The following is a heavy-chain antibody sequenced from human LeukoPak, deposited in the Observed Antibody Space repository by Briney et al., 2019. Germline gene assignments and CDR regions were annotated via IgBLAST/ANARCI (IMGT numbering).Heavy chain of an antibody. D-gene: IGHD3-3*01. CDR1: GYTFTGYY. V-gene: IGHV1-2*02. Sequence: GAPVKVSCKASGYTFTGYYMHWVRQAPGQGLEWMGWINPNSGGTNYAQKFQGRVTMTRDTSISTAYMELSRLRSDDTAVYYCARAPVTIFGVVTDYFDYWGQGTLVTVSS. CDR3: ARAPVTIFGVVTDYFDY. J-gene: IGHJ4*02. CDR2: INPNSGGT.